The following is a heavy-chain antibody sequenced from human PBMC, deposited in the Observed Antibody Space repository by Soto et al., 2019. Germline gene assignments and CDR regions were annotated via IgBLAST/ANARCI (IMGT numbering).Heavy chain of an antibody. CDR1: GFTFSSYA. Sequence: QVPLVESGGGVVQPGRSLRLSCAASGFTFSSYAMHWVRQAPGKGLEWVAVISYDGSNKYYADSVKGRFTISRDNSKNTLYLQMNSLRAEDTAVYYCARGNTAMAYNVLDYWGQGTLVTVSS. V-gene: IGHV3-30-3*01. J-gene: IGHJ4*02. CDR2: ISYDGSNK. D-gene: IGHD5-18*01. CDR3: ARGNTAMAYNVLDY.